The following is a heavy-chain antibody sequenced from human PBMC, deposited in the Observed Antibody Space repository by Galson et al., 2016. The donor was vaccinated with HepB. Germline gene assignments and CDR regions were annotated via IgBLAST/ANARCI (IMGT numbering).Heavy chain of an antibody. V-gene: IGHV3-74*03. CDR1: GFTFSSYW. CDR3: ARGQTAWFGELFDY. Sequence: SLRLSCAASGFTFSSYWMHWVRQTPGKGLVWVSRIFNDGSRTTYADSVKGRFTISRDNAKNTLDLQMNSLRGEDTAVYYCARGQTAWFGELFDYCGQGTLVTVSS. CDR2: IFNDGSRT. D-gene: IGHD3-10*01. J-gene: IGHJ4*02.